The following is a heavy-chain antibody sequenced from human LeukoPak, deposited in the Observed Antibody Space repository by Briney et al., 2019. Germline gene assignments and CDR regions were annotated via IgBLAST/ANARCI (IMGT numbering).Heavy chain of an antibody. Sequence: RPGGSLRLSCAASGFTFSSYEMNWVRQAPGKGLEWIGYIYYSGSTNYNPSLKSRVTISVDTSKNQFSLKLSSVIAPDTAVYYCARGPFPTGYKYYFDYWGQGTLVTVSS. CDR1: GFTFSSYE. J-gene: IGHJ4*02. CDR3: ARGPFPTGYKYYFDY. CDR2: IYYSGST. D-gene: IGHD3-9*01. V-gene: IGHV4-59*01.